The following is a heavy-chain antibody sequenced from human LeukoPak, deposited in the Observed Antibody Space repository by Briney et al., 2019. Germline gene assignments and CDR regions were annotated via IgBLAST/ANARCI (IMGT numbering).Heavy chain of an antibody. V-gene: IGHV3-30*02. J-gene: IGHJ4*02. CDR3: ARVLSRRAAAGRLIDY. CDR2: IRYDGNNK. Sequence: GGSLRLSCAASGFTFSDYSMHWVRQAQGQGLKWVAFIRYDGNNKYYADSVQGRFTIFRDNSKNTLYLKMNSLRAEDTAVYYWARVLSRRAAAGRLIDYWGQGTLVTVSS. D-gene: IGHD6-13*01. CDR1: GFTFSDYS.